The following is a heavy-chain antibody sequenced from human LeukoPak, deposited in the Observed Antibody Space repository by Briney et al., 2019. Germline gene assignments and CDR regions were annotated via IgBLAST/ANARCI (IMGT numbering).Heavy chain of an antibody. D-gene: IGHD2-8*02. V-gene: IGHV4-61*02. CDR1: GGSISSGNYQ. CDR3: AKGTGGTFYYFDY. J-gene: IGHJ4*02. Sequence: SQTLSLTCTVSGGSISSGNYQWTWIRQPAGKGLEWIGRIYTSGSTNYNPSLKSRVTISVDTSKNQFSLKLSSVTAAGTAVYYCAKGTGGTFYYFDYWGQGTLVTVSS. CDR2: IYTSGST.